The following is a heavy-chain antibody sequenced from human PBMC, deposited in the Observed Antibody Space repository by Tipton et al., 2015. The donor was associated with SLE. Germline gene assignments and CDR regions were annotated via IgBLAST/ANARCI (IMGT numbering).Heavy chain of an antibody. CDR2: IHTSGST. Sequence: TLSLTCNVSGGSIGSYYWNCLRQPARKGLEGIGRIHTSGSTNYNPSLKSRVTLSVDTSDNQFSLKLTPMTAADTAVYYCARYDNGNFDGFDVWGQGTMVIVSS. CDR3: ARYDNGNFDGFDV. V-gene: IGHV4-4*07. CDR1: GGSIGSYY. J-gene: IGHJ3*01. D-gene: IGHD1-7*01.